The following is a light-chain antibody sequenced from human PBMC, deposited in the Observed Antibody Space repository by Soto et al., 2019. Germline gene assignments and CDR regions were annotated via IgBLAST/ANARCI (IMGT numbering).Light chain of an antibody. J-gene: IGKJ3*01. CDR1: EAISSTF. CDR3: QQYGRSQFT. Sequence: EIVLTQSPGTLSLSPGERAALSCRASEAISSTFLAWYQQKPGQAPRLLIYGVSSRAAGIPDRFSGSGSGTDFTLTISRLEPEDFVVYYCQQYGRSQFTFGPGTRVDIK. CDR2: GVS. V-gene: IGKV3-20*01.